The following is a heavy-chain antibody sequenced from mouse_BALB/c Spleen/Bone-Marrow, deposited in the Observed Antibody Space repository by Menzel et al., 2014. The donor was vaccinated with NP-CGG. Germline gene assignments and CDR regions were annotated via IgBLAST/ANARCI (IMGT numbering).Heavy chain of an antibody. CDR1: GFAFSRYD. CDR3: VRHKNYYAMDY. J-gene: IGHJ4*01. CDR2: ITNGGDNT. V-gene: IGHV5-12-1*01. Sequence: EVMLVESGGGLVKPGGSLKLSCAASGFAFSRYDMSWVRQTPEKRLEWVAYITNGGDNTYYPDTVKGRFTISRDNAKNTLYLQMSSLESEDTAMYYCVRHKNYYAMDYWGQGTSVTVS.